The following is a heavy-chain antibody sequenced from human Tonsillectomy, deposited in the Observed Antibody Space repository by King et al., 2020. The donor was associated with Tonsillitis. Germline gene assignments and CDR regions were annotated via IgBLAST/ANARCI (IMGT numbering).Heavy chain of an antibody. J-gene: IGHJ5*02. CDR3: VRVSFGFGELPKNNWLDP. D-gene: IGHD3-10*01. Sequence: QLQESGSGLVKPSQTLSLTCAVSGGSISSGGYSWSWIRQPPGKGLEWIGYIYHSGTTYYNPSLKSRVTISVDRSKNQFCLRLSSVTAADRAMYYCVRVSFGFGELPKNNWLDPWGQGSRVTVSS. CDR2: IYHSGTT. V-gene: IGHV4-30-2*01. CDR1: GGSISSGGYS.